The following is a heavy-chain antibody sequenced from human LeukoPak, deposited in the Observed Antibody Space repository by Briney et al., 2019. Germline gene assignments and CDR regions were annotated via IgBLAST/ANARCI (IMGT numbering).Heavy chain of an antibody. V-gene: IGHV1-2*06. J-gene: IGHJ4*02. D-gene: IGHD3-10*01. CDR3: ARDFSLWFDY. Sequence: GASVKVSCKASGYTFTVYYMHWVRQAPGQGLEWMGRINPNSGGTNYAQKFQGRVTMTRDTSIGTAYMEVSRLIYDDTAVYYCARDFSLWFDYWGQGTLVTVSS. CDR2: INPNSGGT. CDR1: GYTFTVYY.